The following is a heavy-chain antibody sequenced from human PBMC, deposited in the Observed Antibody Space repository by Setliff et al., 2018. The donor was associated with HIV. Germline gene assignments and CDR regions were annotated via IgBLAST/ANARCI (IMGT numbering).Heavy chain of an antibody. D-gene: IGHD6-13*01. V-gene: IGHV3-48*04. Sequence: PGGSLRLSCAASGFTFGDYSVNWVRQAPGKGLEWVSYISSSSGTIYYADSVKGRFTISRDNAKNSLYLQMNSLRAEDTAVYYCARGYGSWYSWGQGTLVTVSS. CDR2: ISSSSGTI. CDR1: GFTFGDYS. J-gene: IGHJ4*02. CDR3: ARGYGSWYS.